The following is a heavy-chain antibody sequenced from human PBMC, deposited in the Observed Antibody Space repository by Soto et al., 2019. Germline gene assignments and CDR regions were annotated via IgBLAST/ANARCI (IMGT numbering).Heavy chain of an antibody. CDR2: IYYSGST. CDR1: GGSISSGDYY. V-gene: IGHV4-30-4*01. Sequence: LTCTVSGGSISSGDYYWSWIRQPPGKGLGWIGYIYYSGSTYYNPSLKSRVTISVDTSKNQFSLKLSSVTAADTAVYYCARDLRITMVRGVYYYYGMDVWGQGTTVTVSS. CDR3: ARDLRITMVRGVYYYYGMDV. J-gene: IGHJ6*02. D-gene: IGHD3-10*01.